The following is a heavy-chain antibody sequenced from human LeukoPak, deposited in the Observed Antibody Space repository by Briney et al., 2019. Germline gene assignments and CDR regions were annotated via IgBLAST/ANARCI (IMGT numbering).Heavy chain of an antibody. D-gene: IGHD1-26*01. CDR2: ISSSGSTI. Sequence: GGSLRLSCAASGFTFSSYEMNWVRQAPGKGLEWVSYISSSGSTIYYADSVKGRFTTSRDNAKNSLYLQMNSLRAEDTAVYYCARDQVAVGATQDYWGQGTLVTVSS. J-gene: IGHJ4*02. CDR1: GFTFSSYE. V-gene: IGHV3-48*03. CDR3: ARDQVAVGATQDY.